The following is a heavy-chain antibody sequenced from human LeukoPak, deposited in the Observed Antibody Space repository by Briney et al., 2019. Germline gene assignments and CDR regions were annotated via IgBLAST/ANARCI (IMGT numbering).Heavy chain of an antibody. CDR1: GYSFTSYY. CDR3: AGAGTDWGGWWFDP. Sequence: ASVKVSCKAFGYSFTSYYIHWVRQAPGQGLEWMGIINPSGGSTTYPQKLQGRVNMTRGTSTSTVYMELSSLRSEDTAVYYCAGAGTDWGGWWFDPWGQGTLVTVSS. CDR2: INPSGGST. J-gene: IGHJ5*02. D-gene: IGHD1/OR15-1a*01. V-gene: IGHV1-46*04.